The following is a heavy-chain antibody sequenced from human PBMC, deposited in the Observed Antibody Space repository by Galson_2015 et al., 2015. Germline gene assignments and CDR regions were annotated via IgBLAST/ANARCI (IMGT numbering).Heavy chain of an antibody. CDR2: INHSGST. CDR1: GGSFSGYY. D-gene: IGHD1-1*01. Sequence: ETLSLTCAVYGGSFSGYYWSWIRQPPGKGLEWIGEINHSGSTNYNPSLKSRVTISVDTSKNQFSLKLSSVTAADTAGYYCARGPTTGTTRHFDYWGQGTLVTVSS. V-gene: IGHV4-34*01. CDR3: ARGPTTGTTRHFDY. J-gene: IGHJ4*02.